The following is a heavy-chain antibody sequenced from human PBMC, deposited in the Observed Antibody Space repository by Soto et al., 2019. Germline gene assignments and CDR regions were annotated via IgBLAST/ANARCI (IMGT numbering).Heavy chain of an antibody. CDR2: INHSGST. J-gene: IGHJ6*03. Sequence: SETLSLTCAVYGGSFSGYYWSWIRQPPGKGLEWIGEINHSGSTNYNPSLKSRVTISVDTSKNQFSLKLSSVTAADTAVYYCARGMYDILTGYSSPYYYYMDVWGKGTTVTVSS. CDR1: GGSFSGYY. CDR3: ARGMYDILTGYSSPYYYYMDV. D-gene: IGHD3-9*01. V-gene: IGHV4-34*01.